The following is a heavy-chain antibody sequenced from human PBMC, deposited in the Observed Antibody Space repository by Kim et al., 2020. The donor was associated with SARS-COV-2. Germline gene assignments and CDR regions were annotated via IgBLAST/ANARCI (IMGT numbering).Heavy chain of an antibody. Sequence: YYADSVKGRFTISRDNSKNTLYLQMNSLRAEDTAVYYCANLDSVPRFPKDWGQGTLVTVSS. V-gene: IGHV3-23*01. CDR3: ANLDSVPRFPKD. J-gene: IGHJ1*01. D-gene: IGHD2-2*03.